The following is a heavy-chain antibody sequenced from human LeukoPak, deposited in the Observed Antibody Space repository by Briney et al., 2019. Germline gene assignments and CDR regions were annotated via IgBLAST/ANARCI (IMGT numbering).Heavy chain of an antibody. CDR1: GGSVSGYY. D-gene: IGHD2-2*01. CDR2: INHSGST. J-gene: IGHJ4*02. V-gene: IGHV4-34*01. CDR3: ARGWVVYCSSTSCYLPFGY. Sequence: SETLSLTCAVYGGSVSGYYWSWIRQPPGKGLEWIGEINHSGSTNYNPSLKSRVTISVDTSKNQFSLKLSSVTAADTAVYYCARGWVVYCSSTSCYLPFGYWGQGTLVTVSS.